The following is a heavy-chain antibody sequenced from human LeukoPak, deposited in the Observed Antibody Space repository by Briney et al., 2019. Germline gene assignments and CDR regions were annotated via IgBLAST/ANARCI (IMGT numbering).Heavy chain of an antibody. J-gene: IGHJ4*02. CDR1: GGSISSYY. CDR3: ARGDYQLRDLDY. D-gene: IGHD2-2*01. CDR2: IYYSGST. V-gene: IGHV4-59*08. Sequence: PSETLSLTCTVSGGSISSYYWSWIRQPPGKGLEWIGYIYYSGSTNYNPSLKSRVTISVDTSKNQFSLKLSSVTAADTAVYYCARGDYQLRDLDYWGQGTLVTVSS.